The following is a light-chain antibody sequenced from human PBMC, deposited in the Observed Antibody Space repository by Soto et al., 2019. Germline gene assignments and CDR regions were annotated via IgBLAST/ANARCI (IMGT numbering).Light chain of an antibody. V-gene: IGKV1-5*01. Sequence: DIQVTQSPSTLSASVGDRVTITCRVSQSIGAWLAWYQQKPGKAPKLVIYDSSTLESWVPSRFSGSGSETAFTLSISSLQSDDFATYYCQQYDSYSQRTFGQGTKVEIK. CDR3: QQYDSYSQRT. CDR1: QSIGAW. CDR2: DSS. J-gene: IGKJ1*01.